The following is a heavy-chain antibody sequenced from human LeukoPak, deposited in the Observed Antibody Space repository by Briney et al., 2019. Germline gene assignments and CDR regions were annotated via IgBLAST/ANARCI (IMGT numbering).Heavy chain of an antibody. CDR1: GYTFTNYD. J-gene: IGHJ4*02. CDR2: MNPNSGNT. CDR3: ARGLQDGAY. D-gene: IGHD4/OR15-4a*01. Sequence: ASVKVSCKTSGYTFTNYDINWVRQATGQGLEWMGWMNPNSGNTGYAQKFQGRVTMTRNISTSTAYMELSSLRSEDTAVYYCARGLQDGAYWGQGTLVTVSS. V-gene: IGHV1-8*01.